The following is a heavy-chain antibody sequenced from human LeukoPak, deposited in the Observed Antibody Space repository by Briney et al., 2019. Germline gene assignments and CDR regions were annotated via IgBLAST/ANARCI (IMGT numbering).Heavy chain of an antibody. Sequence: PGGCLRLSCAASGFTFDNYWMTWVRQPPGKGLEWVANIKQDGGERYYVDSVRGRFTISRDNSKNSLYLQMNSLRAEDTAVYYCVRDGRPLDYWGQGTLVIVS. CDR1: GFTFDNYW. CDR2: IKQDGGER. J-gene: IGHJ4*02. CDR3: VRDGRPLDY. V-gene: IGHV3-7*01. D-gene: IGHD3/OR15-3a*01.